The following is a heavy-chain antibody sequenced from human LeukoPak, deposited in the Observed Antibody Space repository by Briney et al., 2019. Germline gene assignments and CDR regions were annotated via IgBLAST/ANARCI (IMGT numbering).Heavy chain of an antibody. CDR3: ARATEDSSSFFRPPKNFDY. Sequence: PSETLSLTCAVYGGSFSGYYWGWIRQPPGKGLEWIGSIYHSGSTYYNPSLKSRVTISVDTSKNQFSLKLSSVTAADTAVYYCARATEDSSSFFRPPKNFDYWGQGTLVTVSS. D-gene: IGHD6-6*01. CDR2: IYHSGST. J-gene: IGHJ4*02. V-gene: IGHV4-34*01. CDR1: GGSFSGYY.